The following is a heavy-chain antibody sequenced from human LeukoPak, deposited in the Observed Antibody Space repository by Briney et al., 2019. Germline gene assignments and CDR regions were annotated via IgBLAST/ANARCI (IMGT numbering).Heavy chain of an antibody. D-gene: IGHD3-3*01. CDR1: GGSISSYY. J-gene: IGHJ4*02. Sequence: SETXSLTCTVSGGSISSYYWSWIRQPPGKGLEWIGRIYTSGSTNYNPSLKSRVTMSVDTSKNQFSLKLSSVTAADTAVYYCARDSADFWSGYYPDWGQGTLVTVSS. CDR2: IYTSGST. CDR3: ARDSADFWSGYYPD. V-gene: IGHV4-4*07.